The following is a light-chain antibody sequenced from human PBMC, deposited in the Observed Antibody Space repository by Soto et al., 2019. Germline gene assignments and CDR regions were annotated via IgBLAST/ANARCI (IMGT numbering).Light chain of an antibody. CDR2: GNN. V-gene: IGLV1-40*01. CDR1: SSNIGTGYD. Sequence: QLVLTQPPSVSGAPGQRVTISCTGSSSNIGTGYDVHWYQQLPGTPSKLLIYGNNNRPSGVPDRFSGSKSGTSASLAITGLQAEDEADYYCQSYDSSLIGSVFGGGTKLTVL. J-gene: IGLJ2*01. CDR3: QSYDSSLIGSV.